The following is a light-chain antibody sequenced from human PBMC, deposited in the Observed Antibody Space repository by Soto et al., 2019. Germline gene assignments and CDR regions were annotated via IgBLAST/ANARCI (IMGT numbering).Light chain of an antibody. Sequence: EIVLTQSPGTLSLSPGERATLSCRASQRITGRYLGWYQQKTGPDPRLLISGASTRATGTPARFSGSGSGTDVTLTISRLEPADGAVYFCQRSGSSPPFTFGQGTKVEI. CDR2: GAS. CDR3: QRSGSSPPFT. V-gene: IGKV3-20*01. CDR1: QRITGRY. J-gene: IGKJ2*01.